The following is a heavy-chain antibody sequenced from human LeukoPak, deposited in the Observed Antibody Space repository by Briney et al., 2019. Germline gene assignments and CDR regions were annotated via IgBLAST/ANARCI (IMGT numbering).Heavy chain of an antibody. D-gene: IGHD5-18*01. V-gene: IGHV1-46*01. Sequence: EASVKVSCKASGYTFTSYYMHWVRQAPGQGLEWMGIINPSGGSTSYAQKFQGRVTMTRDTSTSTVYMELSSLRSEDTAVYYCAKDREQWIQLMYYFDYWGQGTLVTVSS. CDR2: INPSGGST. CDR3: AKDREQWIQLMYYFDY. CDR1: GYTFTSYY. J-gene: IGHJ4*02.